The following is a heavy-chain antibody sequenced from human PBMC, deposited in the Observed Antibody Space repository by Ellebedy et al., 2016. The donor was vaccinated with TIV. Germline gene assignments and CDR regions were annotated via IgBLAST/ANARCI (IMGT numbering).Heavy chain of an antibody. V-gene: IGHV3-11*06. CDR3: ARGQAVAGSHFDY. CDR2: ISSSGSDT. CDR1: GFSFSDYY. J-gene: IGHJ4*02. Sequence: GESLKISCAASGFSFSDYYMSWIRQVPGTGLEWLSYISSSGSDTNYADSVKGRFTISRDNAKNSLHLEMNSLKVEDTAVYYCARGQAVAGSHFDYWGQGTLVTVSS. D-gene: IGHD6-19*01.